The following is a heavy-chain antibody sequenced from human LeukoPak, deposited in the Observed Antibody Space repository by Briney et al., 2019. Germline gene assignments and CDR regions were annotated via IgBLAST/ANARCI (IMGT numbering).Heavy chain of an antibody. D-gene: IGHD4-23*01. V-gene: IGHV1-69*04. CDR3: ARPDYGGKFGLSNAFDI. J-gene: IGHJ3*02. Sequence: SVKVSCKASGGTFGSYAISWVRQAPGQGLEWMGRIIPILGIANYAQKFQGRVTITADKSTSTAYMELSSLRSEDTAVYYCARPDYGGKFGLSNAFDIWGQGTMVTVSS. CDR1: GGTFGSYA. CDR2: IIPILGIA.